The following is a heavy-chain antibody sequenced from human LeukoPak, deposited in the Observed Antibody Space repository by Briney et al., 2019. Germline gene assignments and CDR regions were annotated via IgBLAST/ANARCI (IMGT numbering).Heavy chain of an antibody. V-gene: IGHV3-23*01. CDR3: AKDTYDFWSGYFDY. CDR2: ISGSGGST. D-gene: IGHD3-3*01. J-gene: IGHJ4*02. CDR1: GFSFSSYA. Sequence: PGGSLRLSCAASGFSFSSYAMSWVRQAPGKGLEWVSAISGSGGSTYYADSVKGRFTISRDNSKNTLYLQMNSLRAEDTAVYYCAKDTYDFWSGYFDYWGQGTLVTVSS.